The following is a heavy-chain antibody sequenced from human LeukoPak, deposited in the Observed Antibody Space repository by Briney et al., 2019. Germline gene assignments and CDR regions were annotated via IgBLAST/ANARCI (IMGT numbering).Heavy chain of an antibody. J-gene: IGHJ4*02. Sequence: MTSETLSLTCAVYGGSFSGYYWSWIRQPPGKGLEWIGEINHSGSTNYNPSLKSRVTISVDTSKNQFSLKLSSVTAADTSVYYCRIKGASCDYWGQGTLVSVSS. CDR3: RIKGASCDY. CDR2: INHSGST. V-gene: IGHV4-34*01. CDR1: GGSFSGYY. D-gene: IGHD4/OR15-4a*01.